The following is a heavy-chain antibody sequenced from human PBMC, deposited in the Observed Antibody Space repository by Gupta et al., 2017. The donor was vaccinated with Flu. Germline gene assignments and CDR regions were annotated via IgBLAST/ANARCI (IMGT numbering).Heavy chain of an antibody. V-gene: IGHV3-7*01. CDR1: TFSSYW. CDR3: ARTGKNGWNIDH. D-gene: IGHD1-1*01. Sequence: TFSSYWMSWVRQAAGKGLEWVANIEENGNQKYYMDSVKGRFTISRDNAKNSLSLQMNSLRAEDTGVYYCARTGKNGWNIDHWGQGTLVTVSS. J-gene: IGHJ4*02. CDR2: IEENGNQK.